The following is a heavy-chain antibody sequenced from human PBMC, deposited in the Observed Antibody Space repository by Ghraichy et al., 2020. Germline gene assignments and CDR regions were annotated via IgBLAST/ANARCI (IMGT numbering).Heavy chain of an antibody. J-gene: IGHJ4*02. CDR2: IKQEGSEK. CDR3: ARVWIPYYDSSGYAY. D-gene: IGHD3-22*01. CDR1: GFTFSSYW. V-gene: IGHV3-7*03. Sequence: GGSLRLSCAASGFTFSSYWMSWVRQAQGKGLEWVANIKQEGSEKYYVDSVKGRFTISRDNAKNSLYLQMNSLRAEDTAVYYCARVWIPYYDSSGYAYWGQGTLVTVSS.